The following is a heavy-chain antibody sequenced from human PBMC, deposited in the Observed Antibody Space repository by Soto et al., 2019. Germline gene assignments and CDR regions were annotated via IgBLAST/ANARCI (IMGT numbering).Heavy chain of an antibody. CDR1: GFSFSGYA. V-gene: IGHV3-23*01. J-gene: IGHJ4*02. CDR3: AKDGPYYYGSGSYPHDS. Sequence: GGPLRLSCAASGFSFSGYAMSWVRQAPGKGLEWVSAISGSGGSTYYADSVRGRFTISRDSSKNTLYLQMNSLRADDTAVYFCAKDGPYYYGSGSYPHDSWGQGTLVTVSS. CDR2: ISGSGGST. D-gene: IGHD3-10*01.